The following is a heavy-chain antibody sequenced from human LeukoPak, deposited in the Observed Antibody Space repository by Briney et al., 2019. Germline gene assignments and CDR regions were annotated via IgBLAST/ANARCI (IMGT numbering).Heavy chain of an antibody. J-gene: IGHJ4*02. CDR2: ISSSSSTI. V-gene: IGHV3-48*01. CDR1: GFTFSSYS. CDR3: ANPRSPFDY. Sequence: PGGSLRLSCAASGFTFSSYSMNWVRRAPGKGLEWVSYISSSSSTIYYADSVKGRFTISRDNAKNSLYLQMNSLRAEDTAVYYCANPRSPFDYWGQGTLVTVSS.